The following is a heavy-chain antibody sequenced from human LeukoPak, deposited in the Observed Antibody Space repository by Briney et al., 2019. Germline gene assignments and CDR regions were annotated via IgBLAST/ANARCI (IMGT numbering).Heavy chain of an antibody. CDR1: GYTFTSYY. D-gene: IGHD6-13*01. J-gene: IGHJ4*02. V-gene: IGHV1-46*01. CDR2: INPSGGST. Sequence: ASVKVSCKASGYTFTSYYMRWVRQAPGQGLEWMGIINPSGGSTSYAQKFQGRVTMTRDTSTSTVYMELSSLRSEDTAVYYCASSIAAAGTGLDYWGQGTLVTVSS. CDR3: ASSIAAAGTGLDY.